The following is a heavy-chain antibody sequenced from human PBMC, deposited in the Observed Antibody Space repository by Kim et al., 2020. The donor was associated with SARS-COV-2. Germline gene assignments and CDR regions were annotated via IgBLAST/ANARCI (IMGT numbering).Heavy chain of an antibody. Sequence: GGSLRLSCAASGFTFSSYGMHWVRQAPGKGLEWVAVISYDGSNKYYADSVKGRFTISRDNSKNTLYLQMNSLRAEDTAVYYCAKDEYTVTSRNFDYWGQG. CDR3: AKDEYTVTSRNFDY. J-gene: IGHJ4*02. CDR2: ISYDGSNK. CDR1: GFTFSSYG. V-gene: IGHV3-30*18. D-gene: IGHD4-17*01.